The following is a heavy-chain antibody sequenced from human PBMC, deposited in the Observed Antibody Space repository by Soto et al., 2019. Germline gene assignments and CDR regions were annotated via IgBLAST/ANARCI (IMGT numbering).Heavy chain of an antibody. CDR1: GGSISSGGYY. CDR3: ARYAVAGNGGVRFDY. CDR2: INHSGST. D-gene: IGHD6-19*01. Sequence: SETLSLTCAVSGGSISSGGYYWTWIRQPPGTGLEWIGEINHSGSTNYNPSLKSRVTISVDTSKNQFSLKLSSVTAADTAVYYCARYAVAGNGGVRFDYWGQGTLVTVSS. J-gene: IGHJ4*02. V-gene: IGHV4-61*08.